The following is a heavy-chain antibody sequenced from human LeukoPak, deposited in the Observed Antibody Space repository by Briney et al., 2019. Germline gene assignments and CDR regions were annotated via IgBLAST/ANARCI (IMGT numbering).Heavy chain of an antibody. D-gene: IGHD5-18*01. CDR1: GFTFNIYA. V-gene: IGHV3-23*01. Sequence: GGSLRLSCAASGFTFNIYAMNWVRRAPGKGLEWGAAIRGSGVSTRDADSAKGQFTISRDNSKNTLYLQMSSLRAEDTAVYYCAKDHMSSPVTYGYSFDSWGQGTLVTVSS. CDR3: AKDHMSSPVTYGYSFDS. J-gene: IGHJ4*02. CDR2: IRGSGVST.